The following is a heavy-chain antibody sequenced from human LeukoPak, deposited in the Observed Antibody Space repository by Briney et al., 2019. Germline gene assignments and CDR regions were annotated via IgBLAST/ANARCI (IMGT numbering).Heavy chain of an antibody. CDR1: GGSIGNFF. J-gene: IGHJ4*02. Sequence: SETLSLTCTVSGGSIGNFFWSWIRQSPGEGLEWIGFIYENGRTSYNPSLKSRVTISVDMSKNQFSLRLTSMTAADTAVYYCARDWELGHWGRGILVTVTS. CDR2: IYENGRT. V-gene: IGHV4-59*01. D-gene: IGHD1-26*01. CDR3: ARDWELGH.